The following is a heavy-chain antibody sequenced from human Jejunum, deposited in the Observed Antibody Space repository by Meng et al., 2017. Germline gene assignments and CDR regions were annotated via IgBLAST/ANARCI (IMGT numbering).Heavy chain of an antibody. CDR3: ARRDWGCSSTSCYPYYYYGMDV. Sequence: GESLKISCKGSGYSFTSYWIGWVRQMPGKGLEWMGISYPGDSDTRYSPSFQGQVTISADKSISTAYLQWSSLKASDTAMYYCARRDWGCSSTSCYPYYYYGMDVWGQGTTVTVSS. CDR1: GYSFTSYW. D-gene: IGHD2-2*01. J-gene: IGHJ6*02. CDR2: SYPGDSDT. V-gene: IGHV5-51*01.